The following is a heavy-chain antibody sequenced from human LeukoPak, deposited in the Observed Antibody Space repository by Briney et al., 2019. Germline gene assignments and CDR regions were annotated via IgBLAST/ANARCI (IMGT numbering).Heavy chain of an antibody. Sequence: PSETLSLTCAVYGGSFSGYYWSWIRQPPGKGLEWIGYIYYSGSTTYNPSLKSRVIISVDTSKNQFSLKLTSVTAADTAVYFCARGYAYGDTGSFDYWGQGTLVTVSS. D-gene: IGHD4-17*01. V-gene: IGHV4-59*01. J-gene: IGHJ4*02. CDR1: GGSFSGYY. CDR2: IYYSGST. CDR3: ARGYAYGDTGSFDY.